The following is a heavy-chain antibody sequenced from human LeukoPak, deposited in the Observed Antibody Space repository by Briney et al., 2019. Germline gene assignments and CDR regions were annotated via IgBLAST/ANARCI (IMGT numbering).Heavy chain of an antibody. Sequence: GGSLRLSCGASGFVLSDYHMHWLRQAPGKGLEWLSFIRYDGTTKYYADSVKGRFTISRDDSNNTLYLHIDSLTAEDSDIYYYGKLYLNTGGDYGGQGTLVTVSS. CDR1: GFVLSDYH. D-gene: IGHD2-15*01. V-gene: IGHV3-30*02. CDR3: GKLYLNTGGDY. CDR2: IRYDGTTK. J-gene: IGHJ4*02.